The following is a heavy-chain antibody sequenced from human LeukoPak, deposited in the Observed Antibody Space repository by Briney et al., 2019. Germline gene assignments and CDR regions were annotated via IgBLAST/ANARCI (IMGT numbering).Heavy chain of an antibody. J-gene: IGHJ4*02. CDR3: AKSRGYYDSSGYYAPNSFDY. D-gene: IGHD3-22*01. CDR2: ISGSGGST. CDR1: GFTFSSYA. V-gene: IGHV3-23*01. Sequence: PGGSLRPSCAASGFTFSSYAMSWVRQAPGKGLEWVSAISGSGGSTYYADSVKGRFTISRDNSKNTLYLQMNSLRAEDTAVYYCAKSRGYYDSSGYYAPNSFDYWGQGTLVTVSS.